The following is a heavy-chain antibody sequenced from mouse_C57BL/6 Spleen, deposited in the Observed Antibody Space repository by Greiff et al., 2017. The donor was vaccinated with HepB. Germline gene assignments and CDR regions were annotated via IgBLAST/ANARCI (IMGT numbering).Heavy chain of an antibody. V-gene: IGHV1-26*01. Sequence: EVQLQQSGPELVKPGASVKISCKASGYTFTDYYMNWVKQSHGKGLEWIGDINPNNGGTSYNQKFKGKATLTVDKSSSTAYMELRSLTSEDSAVYCGERVRYDGYYELDYWGQGTTLTVSS. J-gene: IGHJ2*01. D-gene: IGHD2-3*01. CDR1: GYTFTDYY. CDR2: INPNNGGT. CDR3: ERVRYDGYYELDY.